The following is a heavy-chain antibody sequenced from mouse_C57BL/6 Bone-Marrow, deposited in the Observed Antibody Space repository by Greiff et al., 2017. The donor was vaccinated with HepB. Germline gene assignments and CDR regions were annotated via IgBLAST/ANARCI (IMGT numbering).Heavy chain of an antibody. J-gene: IGHJ3*01. Sequence: EVKLVESGGGLVKPGGSLKLSCAASGFTFSSYAMSWVRQTPEKRLEWVATISDGGSYTYYPDNVKGRFTISRDNAKNNLYLQMSHLKSEDTAMYYCASDGEGYYAWFAYWGQGTLVTVSA. D-gene: IGHD2-3*01. CDR1: GFTFSSYA. CDR2: ISDGGSYT. CDR3: ASDGEGYYAWFAY. V-gene: IGHV5-4*03.